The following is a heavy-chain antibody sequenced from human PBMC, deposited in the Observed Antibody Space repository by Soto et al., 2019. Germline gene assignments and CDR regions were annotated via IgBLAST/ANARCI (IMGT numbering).Heavy chain of an antibody. V-gene: IGHV3-23*01. CDR3: ASTYGSGIPAFDY. CDR2: ISGSGSST. CDR1: GFIFSSFD. D-gene: IGHD3-10*01. J-gene: IGHJ4*02. Sequence: PGGSLRLSCAASGFIFSSFDMNWARQAPGKGLEWVSSISGSGSSTYYADSVKGRFTISRDNSKNTLYLQMNSLRAEDTAVYYCASTYGSGIPAFDYWGQGTLVTVSS.